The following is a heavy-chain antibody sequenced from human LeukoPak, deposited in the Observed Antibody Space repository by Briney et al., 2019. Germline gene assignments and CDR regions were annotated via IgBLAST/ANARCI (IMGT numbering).Heavy chain of an antibody. CDR3: WHYYYMDV. Sequence: GGSLRLSCAASGFTFSGSAMHWVRQASGKGLEWVGRIRSKANSYATAYAVSVKGRFTISRDDSKNTAYLQMNSLKTEDTAVYYCWHYYYMDVWGKGTTVTVSS. CDR1: GFTFSGSA. J-gene: IGHJ6*03. V-gene: IGHV3-73*01. CDR2: IRSKANSYAT.